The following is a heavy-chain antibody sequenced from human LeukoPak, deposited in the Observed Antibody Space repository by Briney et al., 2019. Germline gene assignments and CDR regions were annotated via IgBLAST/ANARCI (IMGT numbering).Heavy chain of an antibody. CDR1: GYTFPGYY. Sequence: GPSVKVSCKASGYTFPGYYMHWVRQAPGQGLEWMGWINPNSGGTNYAQKFQGRVTMTRDTSISTAYMELSRLRSDDTAVYYCARDREWLRCRGPFDYWGQGTLVTVSS. CDR3: ARDREWLRCRGPFDY. D-gene: IGHD5-12*01. V-gene: IGHV1-2*02. CDR2: INPNSGGT. J-gene: IGHJ4*02.